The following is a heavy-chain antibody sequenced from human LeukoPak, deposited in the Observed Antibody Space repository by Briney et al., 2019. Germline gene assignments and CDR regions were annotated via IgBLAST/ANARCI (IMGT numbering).Heavy chain of an antibody. Sequence: PSETLSLTCAVYGGSFSGYYWSWIRQPPGKGLEWIGEINHSGSTNYNPSLKSPVTISVDTSKNQFSLKLSSVTAADTAVYYCARGPTAVALVLEDYWGQGTLVTVSS. J-gene: IGHJ4*02. CDR3: ARGPTAVALVLEDY. V-gene: IGHV4-34*01. CDR2: INHSGST. D-gene: IGHD6-13*01. CDR1: GGSFSGYY.